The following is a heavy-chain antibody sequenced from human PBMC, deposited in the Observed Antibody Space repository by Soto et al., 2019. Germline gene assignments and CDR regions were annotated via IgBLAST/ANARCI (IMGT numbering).Heavy chain of an antibody. J-gene: IGHJ5*02. CDR1: GGSISSSSYY. D-gene: IGHD3-22*01. CDR3: AREIPYYYDSSGVNWFDP. CDR2: IYYSGST. Sequence: SETLSLTCTVSGGSISSSSYYWGWIRQPPGKGLEWIGSIYYSGSTYYNPSLKSRVTISVDTSKNQFSLKLSSVTAADTAVYYCAREIPYYYDSSGVNWFDPWGQGTLVTVSS. V-gene: IGHV4-39*07.